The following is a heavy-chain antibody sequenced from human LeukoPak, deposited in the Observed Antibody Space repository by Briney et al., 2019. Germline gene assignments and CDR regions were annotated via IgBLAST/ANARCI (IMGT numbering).Heavy chain of an antibody. V-gene: IGHV1-18*01. Sequence: ASVKVSCKASGYTFTSYGISWVRQAPGQGLEWMGWISAYNGNTNYAQKLQGRVTLTTDTSTSTAYMELRSLRSDDTAVYYCARDRSYYESSGYYFYWGQGTLVTVSS. D-gene: IGHD3-22*01. CDR3: ARDRSYYESSGYYFY. CDR2: ISAYNGNT. CDR1: GYTFTSYG. J-gene: IGHJ4*02.